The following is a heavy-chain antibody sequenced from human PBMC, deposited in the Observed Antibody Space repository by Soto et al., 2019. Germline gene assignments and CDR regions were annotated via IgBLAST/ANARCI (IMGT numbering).Heavy chain of an antibody. CDR2: IFWNDAQ. CDR3: AYRRGGSSSGGNFDY. CDR1: GFSFSTTGAG. D-gene: IGHD2-15*01. J-gene: IGHJ4*02. V-gene: IGHV2-5*01. Sequence: QIALKESGPTLVKPSQTLTLTCTFSGFSFSTTGAGVGWIRQPPGKALEWLALIFWNDAQRYSPSLRSRLTIIKDTSKNQVVLTMTNVDQVDTATYYCAYRRGGSSSGGNFDYWGQGTPVTVYS.